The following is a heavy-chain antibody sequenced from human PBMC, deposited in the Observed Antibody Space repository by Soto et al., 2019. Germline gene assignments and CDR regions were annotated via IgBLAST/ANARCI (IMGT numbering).Heavy chain of an antibody. J-gene: IGHJ2*01. D-gene: IGHD6-19*01. CDR2: IIAIFGTA. V-gene: IGHV1-69*01. CDR1: GGTFISYA. CDR3: ARVSQQWLVPEDNGYFDL. Sequence: QVQLVQSGAEVKKPGTSVKFSCKASGGTFISYAISWVRQAPGQGLEWMGGIIAIFGTANYAQKFQVRVTITADESTSTTYMGSSSLRSEDTAVYYCARVSQQWLVPEDNGYFDLWGRGTLVTVSS.